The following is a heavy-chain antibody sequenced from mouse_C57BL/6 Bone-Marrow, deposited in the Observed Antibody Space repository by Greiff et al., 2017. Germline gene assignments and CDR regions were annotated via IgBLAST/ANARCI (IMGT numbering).Heavy chain of an antibody. Sequence: VQLQQSGAELVRPGASVKLSCTASGFNIKDDYMHWVKQRPEQGLEWIGWIDPENGDTEYASKFQGKATITADPSSNTAYLQLSSLTSEDTADYYCTTHDGYSYYFDYWGQGTTLTVSS. J-gene: IGHJ2*01. D-gene: IGHD2-3*01. CDR2: IDPENGDT. V-gene: IGHV14-4*01. CDR3: TTHDGYSYYFDY. CDR1: GFNIKDDY.